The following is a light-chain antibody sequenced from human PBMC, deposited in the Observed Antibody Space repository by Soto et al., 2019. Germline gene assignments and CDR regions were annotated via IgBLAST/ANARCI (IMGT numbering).Light chain of an antibody. CDR1: SSNIGAGYD. CDR2: GNS. J-gene: IGLJ3*02. V-gene: IGLV1-40*01. CDR3: QSYDSSLSALV. Sequence: QAVVPKPPSVSWAPRQRVTISCTGSSSNIGAGYDVHWYQQLPGTAPKLLFYGNSNRPSGGPDRFSCAKSGTSASLAITGLQAEDEADYYCQSYDSSLSALVFGGGTKLTVL.